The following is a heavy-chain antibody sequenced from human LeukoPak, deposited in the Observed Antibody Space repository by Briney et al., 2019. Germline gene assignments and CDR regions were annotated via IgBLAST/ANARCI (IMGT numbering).Heavy chain of an antibody. CDR3: ARALPSGYYYVGD. J-gene: IGHJ4*02. CDR2: IYYSGST. D-gene: IGHD3-22*01. V-gene: IGHV4-39*07. Sequence: PSETLSLTCTVSSGSISSSHYYWGWIRQPPGKGLEWIGSIYYSGSTYYNPSLKSRVTISVDTSKNQFSLKLSSVTAADTAVYYCARALPSGYYYVGDWGQGTLVTVSS. CDR1: SGSISSSHYY.